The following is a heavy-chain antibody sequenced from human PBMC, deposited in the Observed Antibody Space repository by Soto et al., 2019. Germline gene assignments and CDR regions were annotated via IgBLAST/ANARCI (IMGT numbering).Heavy chain of an antibody. D-gene: IGHD3-3*01. CDR3: ARGADYDFRRDVVGTPREYFQH. Sequence: SETLSLSSTVSGGSIGSYHWSWVGPRRGKGLEWIGNIFYSGITNYNPSLKMPVTIAVDTSKKRVSLKLCSVTATDTAVYSCARGADYDFRRDVVGTPREYFQHWGQGTLVTVS. CDR1: GGSIGSYH. CDR2: IFYSGIT. V-gene: IGHV4-59*13. J-gene: IGHJ1*01.